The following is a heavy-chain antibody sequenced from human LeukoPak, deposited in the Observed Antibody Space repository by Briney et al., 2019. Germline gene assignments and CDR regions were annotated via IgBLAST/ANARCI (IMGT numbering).Heavy chain of an antibody. J-gene: IGHJ5*02. V-gene: IGHV1-8*03. CDR1: GYTFTSYD. CDR3: ARVPAKTKNWFDP. D-gene: IGHD2-2*01. Sequence: ASVKVSCKASGYTFTSYDINWVRQATGQGLEWVGWMNPNSGNTGYAQKFQGRVTITRNTSISTAYMELSSLRSEDTAVYYCARVPAKTKNWFDPWGQGTLVTVSS. CDR2: MNPNSGNT.